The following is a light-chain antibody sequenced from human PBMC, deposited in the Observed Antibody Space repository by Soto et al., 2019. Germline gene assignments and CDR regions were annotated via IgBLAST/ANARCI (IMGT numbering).Light chain of an antibody. CDR1: SSDVGGYNY. V-gene: IGLV2-14*01. Sequence: QSVLTQPASVSGSPGQSIAISCTGSSSDVGGYNYVSWYQHHPGKGPKLIIYEVGNRPSWVSDRFSGSKSGNTASLTISGLQAEDEADYYCSSYTSSSTWVFGGGTKVTVL. CDR2: EVG. J-gene: IGLJ3*02. CDR3: SSYTSSSTWV.